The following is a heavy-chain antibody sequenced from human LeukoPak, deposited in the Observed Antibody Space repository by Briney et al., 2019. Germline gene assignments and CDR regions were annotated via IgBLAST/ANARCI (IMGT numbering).Heavy chain of an antibody. CDR1: GFTFSSYG. V-gene: IGHV3-33*01. CDR3: ARDWQLMPDY. CDR2: IWYDGSNK. D-gene: IGHD2-2*01. Sequence: GRSLRLSCAASGFTFSSYGMHWVRQAPGKGLEWVAIIWYDGSNKYYGDSVKGRFTISRDNSKNTLYLQMNSLRAEDTAVYYCARDWQLMPDYWGQGTLVTVSA. J-gene: IGHJ4*02.